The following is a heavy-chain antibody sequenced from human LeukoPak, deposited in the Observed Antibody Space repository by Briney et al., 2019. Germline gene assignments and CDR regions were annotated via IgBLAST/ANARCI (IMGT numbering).Heavy chain of an antibody. J-gene: IGHJ6*03. CDR3: ARDRYGLRYNYYYYYMDV. CDR2: INQDGSEK. CDR1: GFTFSSFW. Sequence: GGSLRLSCAASGFTFSSFWMTWVRQAPGKGLEWVANINQDGSEKYYVDSVKGRFTISRDNAKNSVYLQMNSLRAEDTAVYYCARDRYGLRYNYYYYYMDVWGKGTTVTVSS. V-gene: IGHV3-7*01. D-gene: IGHD3-9*01.